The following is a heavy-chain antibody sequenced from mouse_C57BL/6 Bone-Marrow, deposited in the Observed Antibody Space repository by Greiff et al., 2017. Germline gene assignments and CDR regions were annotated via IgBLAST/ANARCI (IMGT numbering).Heavy chain of an antibody. CDR2: ISSGRSTI. Sequence: EVKLMESGGGLVKPGGSLKLSCAASGFTFSDYGMHWVRQAPEKGLEWVAYISSGRSTIYYADTVKGRFTISRDNAKNTLFLQMTSLRSEDTAMYYCARGLRRYAMDYWGQGTSVTVSS. CDR3: ARGLRRYAMDY. J-gene: IGHJ4*01. V-gene: IGHV5-17*01. CDR1: GFTFSDYG. D-gene: IGHD2-4*01.